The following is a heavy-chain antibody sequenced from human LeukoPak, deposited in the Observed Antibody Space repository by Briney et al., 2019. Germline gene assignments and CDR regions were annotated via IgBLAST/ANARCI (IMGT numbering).Heavy chain of an antibody. D-gene: IGHD3-22*01. V-gene: IGHV1-8*01. CDR1: GYTFTSYD. CDR2: MNPNSGNT. Sequence: ASVKVSCKASGYTFTSYDINWVRQATGQGLEWMGWMNPNSGNTGYAQKFQGRVTITADKSTSTAYMELSSLRSEDTAVYYCARVAYYYDSSGYYYEDYWGQGTLVTVSS. CDR3: ARVAYYYDSSGYYYEDY. J-gene: IGHJ4*02.